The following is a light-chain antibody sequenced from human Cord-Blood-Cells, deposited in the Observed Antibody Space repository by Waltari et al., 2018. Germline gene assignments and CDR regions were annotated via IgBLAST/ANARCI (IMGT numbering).Light chain of an antibody. CDR1: QSISSW. J-gene: IGKJ1*01. Sequence: DIQMTQSPSTLSASVGDRVTITCRASQSISSWLAWYQQKPGKVPKLLIYDASSLESGVPSRCSGSGSGTEFTLTISSLQPDDFATYYCQQYNSYWTFGQGTKVEIK. V-gene: IGKV1-5*01. CDR3: QQYNSYWT. CDR2: DAS.